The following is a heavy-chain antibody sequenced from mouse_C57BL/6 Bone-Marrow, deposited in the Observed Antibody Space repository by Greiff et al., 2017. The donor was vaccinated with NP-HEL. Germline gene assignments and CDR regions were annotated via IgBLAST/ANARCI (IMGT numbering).Heavy chain of an antibody. V-gene: IGHV5-4*01. CDR3: ARDITTVHFDY. Sequence: EVKLVESGGGLVKPGGSLKLSCAASGFTFSSYAMSWVRQTPEKRLEWVATISDGGSYTYYPDNVKGRFTISRDNAKNNLYLQMSHLKSEDTAMYYCARDITTVHFDYWGQGTTLTVSS. CDR1: GFTFSSYA. CDR2: ISDGGSYT. J-gene: IGHJ2*01. D-gene: IGHD1-1*01.